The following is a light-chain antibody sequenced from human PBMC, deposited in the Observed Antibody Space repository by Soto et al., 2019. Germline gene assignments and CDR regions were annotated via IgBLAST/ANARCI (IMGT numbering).Light chain of an antibody. V-gene: IGKV3-20*01. CDR2: AAS. J-gene: IGKJ1*01. Sequence: EVVLTQSPGTVSLSPGERATLSCRASQSVTSNYLAWYQQKPGQAPRLLIYAASSRATGIPDRFSGSGSGTDFTLSISRMESEDFAVYYCQHYGISVTRTFGLGPKVEIK. CDR1: QSVTSNY. CDR3: QHYGISVTRT.